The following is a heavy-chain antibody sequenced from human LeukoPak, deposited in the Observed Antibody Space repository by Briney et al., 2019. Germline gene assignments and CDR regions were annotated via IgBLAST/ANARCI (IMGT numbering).Heavy chain of an antibody. J-gene: IGHJ6*02. CDR2: IKQDGSEK. CDR1: GFIFSSYW. V-gene: IGHV3-7*01. D-gene: IGHD3-10*01. CDR3: ARVRGSKGMDV. Sequence: PGGSLRLSCAASGFIFSSYWMNWVRQAPGKGLECVANIKQDGSEKYYVDSVKGRFTISRDNAKNSLYLQMNSLRVEDTAVYYCARVRGSKGMDVWGQGTTVTVSS.